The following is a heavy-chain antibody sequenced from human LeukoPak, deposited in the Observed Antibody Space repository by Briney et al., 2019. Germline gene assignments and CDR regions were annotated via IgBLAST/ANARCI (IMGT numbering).Heavy chain of an antibody. CDR2: IYYRGST. Sequence: SETLSLTCTVSGDSITSSDYYWGWIRQPPGKGLEWIGSIYYRGSTYYNPSLKSRVTISLVDTSKNQFSLRLSSVTAADTAVYYCAREAGFMVRGSMRGYDDYYCYMDVWGKGTTVTISS. V-gene: IGHV4-39*07. CDR3: AREAGFMVRGSMRGYDDYYCYMDV. J-gene: IGHJ6*03. D-gene: IGHD3-10*01. CDR1: GDSITSSDYY.